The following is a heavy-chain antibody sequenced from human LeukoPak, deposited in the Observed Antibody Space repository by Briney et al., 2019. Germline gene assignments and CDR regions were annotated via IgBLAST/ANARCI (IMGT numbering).Heavy chain of an antibody. Sequence: GGSLRLSCAASGFTFSSYNMNWVRQAPGKGLEWVSSISGSSSYIYYADSVKGRVTISRDNAKNSLHLQISSLRAEDTAVYYCARDLAAADYYYYYYMDVWGKGTTVIVSS. V-gene: IGHV3-21*01. CDR1: GFTFSSYN. CDR3: ARDLAAADYYYYYYMDV. D-gene: IGHD6-13*01. CDR2: ISGSSSYI. J-gene: IGHJ6*03.